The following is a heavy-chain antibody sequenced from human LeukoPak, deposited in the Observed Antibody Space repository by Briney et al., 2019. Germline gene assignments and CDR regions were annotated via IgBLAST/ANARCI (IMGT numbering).Heavy chain of an antibody. CDR1: GASFTGYY. CDR2: INHSGGT. Sequence: PSETLSLTCAVYGASFTGYYWSWFRHPPGKGPEWIGEINHSGGTNYNPSLKSRVTISLDTSNNQFPLKLSSVTAADTAVYYCARLLPLQGGDVWGQGTTVTVSS. CDR3: ARLLPLQGGDV. D-gene: IGHD2-15*01. J-gene: IGHJ6*02. V-gene: IGHV4-34*01.